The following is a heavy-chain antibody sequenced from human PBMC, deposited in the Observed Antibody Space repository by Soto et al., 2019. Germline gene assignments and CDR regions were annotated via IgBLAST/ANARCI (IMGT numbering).Heavy chain of an antibody. Sequence: QVQLVESGGGVVQPGRSLRLSCAASGFTFSSYGMHWVRQXXGXGLEWVAVIWYDGSNKYYADSVKGRFTISRDNSKNTLYLQMNSLRAEDTAVYYCAREAVAGDYFDYWGQGTLVTVSS. J-gene: IGHJ4*02. V-gene: IGHV3-33*01. CDR2: IWYDGSNK. CDR1: GFTFSSYG. D-gene: IGHD6-19*01. CDR3: AREAVAGDYFDY.